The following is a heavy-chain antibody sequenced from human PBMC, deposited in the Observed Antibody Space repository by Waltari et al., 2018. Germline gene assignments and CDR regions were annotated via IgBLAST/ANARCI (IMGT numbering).Heavy chain of an antibody. J-gene: IGHJ4*02. CDR2: IRYDGSNK. Sequence: QVQLVESGGGVVQPGGSLRLSCAASGFTFSSYGMHWVRQAPGKGLEWVACIRYDGSNKYYADSVKGRFTIARDNSKNTLYLQMNSRRAEDTAVYYCAKDRAKTAVTTNYWGQGTLVTVSS. D-gene: IGHD4-17*01. CDR1: GFTFSSYG. V-gene: IGHV3-30*02. CDR3: AKDRAKTAVTTNY.